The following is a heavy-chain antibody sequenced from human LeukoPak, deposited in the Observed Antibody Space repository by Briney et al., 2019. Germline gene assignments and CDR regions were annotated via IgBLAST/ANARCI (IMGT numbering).Heavy chain of an antibody. D-gene: IGHD2-2*01. CDR1: GFIFSNFW. V-gene: IGHV3-7*01. Sequence: GGSLRLSCTASGFIFSNFWMSWVRQAPGKGLEWVANIKQDGSDKYYVDSVKGRFTLSRDNAKNSLYLQMNSLRAEDTAVYYCARIFEYSSIYYFDYWGQGTLVTVSS. CDR2: IKQDGSDK. J-gene: IGHJ4*02. CDR3: ARIFEYSSIYYFDY.